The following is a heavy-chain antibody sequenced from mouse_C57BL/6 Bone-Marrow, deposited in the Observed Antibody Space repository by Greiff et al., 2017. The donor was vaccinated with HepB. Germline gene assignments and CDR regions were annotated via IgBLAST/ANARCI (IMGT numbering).Heavy chain of an antibody. J-gene: IGHJ2*01. Sequence: EVQLQQSGAELVRPGASVKLSCTASGFNIKDDYMHWVKQRPEQGLEWIGWIDPENGDTEYASKFQGKATITADTSSNTAYLQLSSLTSEDTAVYYCTTTLWLPYFDYWGQGTTLTVSS. D-gene: IGHD2-2*01. CDR2: IDPENGDT. CDR1: GFNIKDDY. CDR3: TTTLWLPYFDY. V-gene: IGHV14-4*01.